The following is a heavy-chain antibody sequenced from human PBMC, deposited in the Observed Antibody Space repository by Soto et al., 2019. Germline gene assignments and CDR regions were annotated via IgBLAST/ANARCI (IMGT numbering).Heavy chain of an antibody. CDR3: ARDKGIAGWFDP. J-gene: IGHJ5*02. CDR2: ISSSSSYI. D-gene: IGHD6-13*01. CDR1: GFTFSSYS. Sequence: PGGSLRLSCAASGFTFSSYSMNWVRQAPGKGLEWVSSISSSSSYIYYADSVKGRFTISRDNAKNSLYLQMNSLRAEDTAVYYCARDKGIAGWFDPWGQGTLVTVSS. V-gene: IGHV3-21*01.